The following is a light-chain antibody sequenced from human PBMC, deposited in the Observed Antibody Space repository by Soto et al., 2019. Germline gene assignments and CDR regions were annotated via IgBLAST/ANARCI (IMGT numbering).Light chain of an antibody. V-gene: IGKV3-20*01. CDR1: QSASSSY. CDR3: QLYDSPLWT. J-gene: IGKJ1*01. Sequence: EIVLTQSPGTLSLSPGERATLSCRASQSASSSYLAWYQQKPGQAPRLLIYGASSRATGIPDRFSGSGSGSDFALTISRLEPEDFAVYYCQLYDSPLWTFGQGTRVEI. CDR2: GAS.